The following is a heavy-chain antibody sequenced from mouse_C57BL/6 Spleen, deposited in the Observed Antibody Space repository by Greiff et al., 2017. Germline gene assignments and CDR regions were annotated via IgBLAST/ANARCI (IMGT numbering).Heavy chain of an antibody. CDR1: GYAFSSSW. D-gene: IGHD3-2*02. V-gene: IGHV1-82*01. Sequence: VQLQQSGPELVKPGASVKISCKASGYAFSSSWMNWVKQRPGKGLEWIGRIYPGDGATNYNGKFKGKATLTADKSSSTAYMQLSSLTSEDSAVYFCARSAQAPFAYWGPGTLVTVSA. CDR2: IYPGDGAT. CDR3: ARSAQAPFAY. J-gene: IGHJ3*01.